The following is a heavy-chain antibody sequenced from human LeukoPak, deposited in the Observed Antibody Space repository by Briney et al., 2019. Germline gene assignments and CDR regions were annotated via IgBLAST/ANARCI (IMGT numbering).Heavy chain of an antibody. CDR2: ISNSITTV. CDR3: ARLDSSGPPF. Sequence: GGSLRLSCAASGFTFSSYSMNWVRQAPGKGLEWVSYISNSITTVYYADSVKGRFTISRDNAKNSLYLQMNSLRDEDTAMYYCARLDSSGPPFWGQGTMVTVSS. CDR1: GFTFSSYS. D-gene: IGHD3-22*01. V-gene: IGHV3-48*02. J-gene: IGHJ3*01.